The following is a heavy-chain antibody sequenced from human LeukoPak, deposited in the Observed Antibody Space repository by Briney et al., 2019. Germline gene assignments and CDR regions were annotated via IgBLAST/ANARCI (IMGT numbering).Heavy chain of an antibody. CDR1: GYSISSSNW. J-gene: IGHJ4*02. V-gene: IGHV4-28*01. CDR3: ARIMWDCSSTSCYGRVDY. Sequence: PSETLSLTCAVSGYSISSSNWWGWIRQPPGKGLEWIGYIYYSGSTYYNPSLKSRVTMSVDTSKNQFSLKLSSVTAVDTAVYYCARIMWDCSSTSCYGRVDYWGQGALVTVSS. CDR2: IYYSGST. D-gene: IGHD2-2*01.